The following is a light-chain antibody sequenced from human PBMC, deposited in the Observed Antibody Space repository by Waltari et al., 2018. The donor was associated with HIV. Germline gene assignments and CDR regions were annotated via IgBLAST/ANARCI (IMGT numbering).Light chain of an antibody. CDR1: SSNIGAGYD. V-gene: IGLV1-40*01. CDR3: QSYDISLSGLGV. Sequence: QSVLTQPPSVSGAPGQRVTISCTGSSSNIGAGYDVHWYQQLPGTDPKLLIYDNNNRPSGVPDRFSGSKSGTSASLAITGLQADDEADYYCQSYDISLSGLGVFGGGTKLTVL. CDR2: DNN. J-gene: IGLJ3*02.